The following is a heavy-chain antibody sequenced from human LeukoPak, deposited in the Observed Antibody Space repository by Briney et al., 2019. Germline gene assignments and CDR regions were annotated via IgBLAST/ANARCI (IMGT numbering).Heavy chain of an antibody. CDR1: GVHPSAYY. V-gene: IGHV4-59*01. Sequence: SETLSLTCTVSGVHPSAYYGSWIRQPPGKGLEWIAYSYSGGNANYNPSPKSRVTISIDTYENQFSLRLTSVTAADTAVYFCAHSKGGGGYYIKAFAVWGQGALVTISS. J-gene: IGHJ3*01. CDR3: AHSKGGGGYYIKAFAV. CDR2: SYSGGNA. D-gene: IGHD1-26*01.